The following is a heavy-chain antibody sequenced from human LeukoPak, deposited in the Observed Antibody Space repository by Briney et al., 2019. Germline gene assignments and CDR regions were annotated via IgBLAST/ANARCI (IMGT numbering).Heavy chain of an antibody. J-gene: IGHJ4*02. CDR1: GYTFTGYY. D-gene: IGHD5-12*01. Sequence: GASVKVSCKASGYTFTGYYMHWVRQAPGQGLEWMGWINPNSGGTNYAQKFQGRVTMTRDTSISTAYMELSRLRSDDTAVYCCARPPLRGYSGYDPFDYWGQGTLVTVSS. CDR3: ARPPLRGYSGYDPFDY. V-gene: IGHV1-2*02. CDR2: INPNSGGT.